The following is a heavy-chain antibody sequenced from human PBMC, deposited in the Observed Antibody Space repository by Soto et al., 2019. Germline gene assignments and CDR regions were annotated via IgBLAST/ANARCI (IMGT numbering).Heavy chain of an antibody. CDR1: GLTFSTQG. V-gene: IGHV3-33*01. Sequence: QMLLVESGGGVVQPGRSLRLSCAASGLTFSTQGMHWVRQAPGKGLEWVAVIRNVGVNKYYADSVKGRFTISRDNSKNTLYLQMDSLRAEDTATYYCARNPSGVDLASMKDWGRGTLVTVSS. J-gene: IGHJ4*02. CDR3: ARNPSGVDLASMKD. D-gene: IGHD5-12*01. CDR2: IRNVGVNK.